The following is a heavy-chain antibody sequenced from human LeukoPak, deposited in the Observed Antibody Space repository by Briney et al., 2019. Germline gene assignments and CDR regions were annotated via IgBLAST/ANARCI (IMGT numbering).Heavy chain of an antibody. CDR2: IIPILGIA. D-gene: IGHD3-10*01. V-gene: IGHV1-69*04. J-gene: IGHJ4*02. CDR1: GGTFSSYA. CDR3: ASAHGGSGSSIDY. Sequence: SVKVSCKASGGTFSSYAISWVRQAPGQGLEWMGRIIPILGIANYAQKFQGRVTITADKSTSTAYMELSSLRSEDTAVYYCASAHGGSGSSIDYWGQGTLVTVSS.